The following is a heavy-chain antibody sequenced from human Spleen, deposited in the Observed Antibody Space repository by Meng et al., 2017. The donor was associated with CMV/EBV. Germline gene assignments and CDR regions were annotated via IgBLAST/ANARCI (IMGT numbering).Heavy chain of an antibody. CDR3: AKGGAYCSGGRCYPFDY. J-gene: IGHJ4*02. CDR2: IRYDGSNK. V-gene: IGHV3-30*02. CDR1: FRREG. D-gene: IGHD2-15*01. Sequence: FRREGMDWVRQDPGKGRGGVAFIRYDGSNKYYGDSVKGRFTISRDNSKNTLYLQMNSLRAEDTAVYYCAKGGAYCSGGRCYPFDYWGQGTLVTVSS.